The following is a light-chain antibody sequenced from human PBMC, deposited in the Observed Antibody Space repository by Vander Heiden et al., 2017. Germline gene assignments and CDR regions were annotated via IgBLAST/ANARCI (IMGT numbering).Light chain of an antibody. Sequence: EIVMTQSPLSLPVTPGEPAFISCRSSQSLLHSNGYNYLDWYLQKPVQSPHLLICLCSNRASGVPDRFSGSGSCTDFTLKSSRVEAEDVGVYYCMQALQLYTFGQGTKLEIK. CDR1: QSLLHSNGYNY. CDR2: LCS. V-gene: IGKV2-28*01. J-gene: IGKJ2*01. CDR3: MQALQLYT.